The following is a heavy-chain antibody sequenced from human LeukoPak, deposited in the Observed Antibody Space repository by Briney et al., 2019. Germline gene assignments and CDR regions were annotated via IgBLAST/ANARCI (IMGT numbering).Heavy chain of an antibody. Sequence: SETLSLTCTVSGYSISSGYYWGWIRQPPGKGLEWIGSIYHSGSTYYNPSLKSRVTISVDTSKNQFSLKLSSVTAADTAVYYCARDRFGYYWNGAFDIWGQGTMVTVSS. CDR3: ARDRFGYYWNGAFDI. J-gene: IGHJ3*02. CDR2: IYHSGST. V-gene: IGHV4-38-2*02. D-gene: IGHD1-20*01. CDR1: GYSISSGYY.